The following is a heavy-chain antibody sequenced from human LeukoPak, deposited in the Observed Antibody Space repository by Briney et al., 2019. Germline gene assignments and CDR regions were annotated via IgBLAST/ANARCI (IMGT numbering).Heavy chain of an antibody. CDR2: IDSDGSST. Sequence: GGALRLSCAASGFTFSSYTMSWVRQAPGKGLVWVSRIDSDGSSTSYADFVKGRFTISRDHGKNTLYLQMDSLRAEDTAVYHCTRGGYPRWFDPWGQGTLVTVSS. CDR3: TRGGYPRWFDP. CDR1: GFTFSSYT. D-gene: IGHD5-18*01. J-gene: IGHJ5*02. V-gene: IGHV3-74*01.